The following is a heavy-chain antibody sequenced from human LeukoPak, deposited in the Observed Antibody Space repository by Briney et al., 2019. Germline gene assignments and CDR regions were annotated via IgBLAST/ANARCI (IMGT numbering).Heavy chain of an antibody. CDR3: AKGREREGYKAKLDY. J-gene: IGHJ4*02. CDR2: ISGSGGST. D-gene: IGHD5-24*01. V-gene: IGHV3-23*01. CDR1: EFTFSSCA. Sequence: PGGSLRLSCAASEFTFSSCAMSWFRQAPGEGLEWVSVISGSGGSTYYADSVKGRFTISRDNSKNKLYLQMNSLRAEDTAVYYCAKGREREGYKAKLDYWAQEPLVTV.